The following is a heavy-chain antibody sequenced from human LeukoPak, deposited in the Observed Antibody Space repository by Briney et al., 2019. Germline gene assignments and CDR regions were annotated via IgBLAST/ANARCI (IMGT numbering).Heavy chain of an antibody. CDR1: GFTLTNYA. CDR3: ARRGGSSGWGDFDY. J-gene: IGHJ4*02. CDR2: ISGSGGDT. V-gene: IGHV3-23*01. D-gene: IGHD6-19*01. Sequence: GGSLRLYCAASGFTLTNYAMNLVRQAPGKVLEWVSTISGSGGDTVYADSVRGRFTISRDNSKNTLYLQMDSLRAEDTARYYCARRGGSSGWGDFDYWGQATLVTVSS.